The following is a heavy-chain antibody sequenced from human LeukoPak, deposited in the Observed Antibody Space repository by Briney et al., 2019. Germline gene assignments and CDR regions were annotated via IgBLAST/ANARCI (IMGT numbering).Heavy chain of an antibody. CDR1: GGSISSYY. CDR2: IYYSGST. CDR3: ARDGVGGTRYAFDI. J-gene: IGHJ3*02. V-gene: IGHV4-59*01. D-gene: IGHD1-26*01. Sequence: SETLSLTCTVSGGSISSYYWSWIRQPPGKGLEWIGYIYYSGSTNYNPSLKGRVTISVDTSKNQFSLKLSSVTAADTAVYYCARDGVGGTRYAFDIWGQGTMVTVSS.